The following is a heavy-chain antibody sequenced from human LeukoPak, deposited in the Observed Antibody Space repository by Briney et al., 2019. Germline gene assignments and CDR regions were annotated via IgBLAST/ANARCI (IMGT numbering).Heavy chain of an antibody. CDR1: GASIRGYY. D-gene: IGHD3-22*01. Sequence: PSETLSLTCTVSGASIRGYYWSWIRQPPGKGLEWIGYIYYSGSTNYNPSLKSRVTISVDTSKNQFSLKLSSVTAADTAVYYCARAPRPRYYYDSSGYYYFDYWGQGTLVTVSS. CDR2: IYYSGST. J-gene: IGHJ4*02. CDR3: ARAPRPRYYYDSSGYYYFDY. V-gene: IGHV4-59*01.